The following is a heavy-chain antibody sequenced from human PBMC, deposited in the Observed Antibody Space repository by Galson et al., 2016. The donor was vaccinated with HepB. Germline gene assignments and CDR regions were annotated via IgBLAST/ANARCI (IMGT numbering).Heavy chain of an antibody. J-gene: IGHJ4*02. Sequence: SLRLSCAASGFTFRNAWMAWVRQAPGKGLEWVGRIKTETDGGTTDYAAPAKGRFTISRDDSSDTLYLQMNSLRTEDTAVYYCTVGFNYYGRWGQGTLVTVSS. CDR1: GFTFRNAW. CDR3: TVGFNYYGR. CDR2: IKTETDGGTT. V-gene: IGHV3-15*01. D-gene: IGHD3-10*02.